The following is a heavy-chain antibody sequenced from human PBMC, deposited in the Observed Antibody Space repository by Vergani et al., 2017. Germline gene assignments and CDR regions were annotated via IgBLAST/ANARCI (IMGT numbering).Heavy chain of an antibody. CDR1: GGSISSYY. CDR2: IYYSGST. D-gene: IGHD6-6*01. Sequence: QVQLQESGPGLVKPSETLSLTCTVSGGSISSYYWSWIRQPPGQGLEWIGYIYYSGSTYNNPSLKSRVTISVDTSKNQFYLKLSSGSAADTAVYYCAGGCSSSSRAQKYYFDYWGQGTLVTVSS. V-gene: IGHV4-59*06. CDR3: AGGCSSSSRAQKYYFDY. J-gene: IGHJ4*02.